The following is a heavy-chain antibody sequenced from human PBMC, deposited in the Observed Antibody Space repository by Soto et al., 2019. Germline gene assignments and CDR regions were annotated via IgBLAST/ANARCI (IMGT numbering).Heavy chain of an antibody. V-gene: IGHV4-31*04. CDR2: IYYSGST. Sequence: QVRLQESGPGLVRPSQTLSLTCTVSGDSLSSGAYYCSSIRQLPGKGLEWIGFIYYSGSTCYYPFLMSRVTMSADASQNQILLKLSPLTAVDTAVYYCVKTKTPHVRNGMDVWGQGITVTVSS. D-gene: IGHD2-8*01. J-gene: IGHJ6*02. CDR3: VKTKTPHVRNGMDV. CDR1: GDSLSSGAYY.